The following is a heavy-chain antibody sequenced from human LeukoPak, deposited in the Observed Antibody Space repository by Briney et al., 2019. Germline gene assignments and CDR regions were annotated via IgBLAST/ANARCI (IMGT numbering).Heavy chain of an antibody. Sequence: GWSLRLSCAASGFTFNNYAMSWVRQAPGKGLEWVSTVSGSGAIAYYTDSDKGRFTISRDNSKNTLYLQMSSLTAKDTAVYYCAKDRSIGTYYTFDSWGQGTLVTVSS. J-gene: IGHJ4*02. CDR3: AKDRSIGTYYTFDS. D-gene: IGHD1-26*01. CDR1: GFTFNNYA. CDR2: VSGSGAIA. V-gene: IGHV3-23*01.